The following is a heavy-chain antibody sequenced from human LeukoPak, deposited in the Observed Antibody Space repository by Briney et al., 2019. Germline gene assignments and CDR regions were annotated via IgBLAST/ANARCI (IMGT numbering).Heavy chain of an antibody. V-gene: IGHV4-4*07. CDR3: ARDKGVDYDFWSGYYSRFDY. J-gene: IGHJ4*02. CDR1: GGSISSYH. D-gene: IGHD3-3*01. CDR2: IYTSGST. Sequence: SETLSLTCTVSGGSISSYHWSWIRQPAGKGLEWIGRIYTSGSTNYNPSLKSRVTMSVDTSKNQFSLKLSSVTAADTAVYYCARDKGVDYDFWSGYYSRFDYWGQGTLVTVSS.